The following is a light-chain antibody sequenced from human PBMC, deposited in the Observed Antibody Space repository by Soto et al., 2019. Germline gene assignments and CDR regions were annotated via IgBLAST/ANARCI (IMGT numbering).Light chain of an antibody. J-gene: IGKJ4*01. V-gene: IGKV1-13*02. Sequence: AIQFTQSPSSLSASVGDRVTITYRASQGISSALAWYQQKPGKAPKLLIYDASSLVSGAPSRFSGSLSGTDFTLTISSLQLEDVATYYCQQFNSYPFLTFGGGTKMEIK. CDR2: DAS. CDR1: QGISSA. CDR3: QQFNSYPFLT.